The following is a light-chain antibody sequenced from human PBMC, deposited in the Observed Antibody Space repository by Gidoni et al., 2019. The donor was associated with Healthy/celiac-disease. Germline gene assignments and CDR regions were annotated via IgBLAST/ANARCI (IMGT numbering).Light chain of an antibody. V-gene: IGLV1-40*01. CDR1: SSNIGAGYD. CDR3: QSYDSSLSGWGV. Sequence: QSVLTQPPSVSGAPGQRVTIPGTGSSSNIGAGYDVHWYQQLPGTAPKLLIYGNSNRPSGVPDRFSGSKSGTSASLAITGLQAEDEADYYCQSYDSSLSGWGVFGTGTKVTVL. J-gene: IGLJ1*01. CDR2: GNS.